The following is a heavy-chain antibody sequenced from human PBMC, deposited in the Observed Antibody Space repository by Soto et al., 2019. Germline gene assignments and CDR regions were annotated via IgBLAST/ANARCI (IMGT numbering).Heavy chain of an antibody. CDR3: AHRQSGWSYFDY. V-gene: IGHV2-5*02. D-gene: IGHD6-13*01. CDR1: GFSLSTSGVG. CDR2: IYWDDDK. Sequence: QLTLKESGPTLVKPTQTLTLTCPFSGFSLSTSGVGVGWFRQPPVKALAWLALIYWDDDKRYSPSLKSRLTLTKDTSKNQVVLTMTNMDPVDTATYYCAHRQSGWSYFDYWGQGTLVTVSS. J-gene: IGHJ4*02.